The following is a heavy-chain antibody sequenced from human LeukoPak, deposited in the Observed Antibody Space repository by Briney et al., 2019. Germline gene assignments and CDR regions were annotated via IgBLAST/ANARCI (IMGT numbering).Heavy chain of an antibody. V-gene: IGHV7-4-1*02. Sequence: ASVKVSCKASGYTFTSYAMNWVRQAPGQGLEWMGWINTNTGNPTYAQGFTGRFVFSLDTSVSTAYLQISSLKAEDTAVYYCARPDRGYCSGGSCYSEFREAFDIWGQGTMVTVSS. CDR3: ARPDRGYCSGGSCYSEFREAFDI. CDR2: INTNTGNP. J-gene: IGHJ3*02. CDR1: GYTFTSYA. D-gene: IGHD2-15*01.